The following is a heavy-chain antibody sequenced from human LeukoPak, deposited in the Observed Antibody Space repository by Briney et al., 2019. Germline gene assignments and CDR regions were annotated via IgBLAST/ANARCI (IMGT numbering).Heavy chain of an antibody. CDR3: AKDAAGALDY. D-gene: IGHD1-26*01. Sequence: GGSLRLSCAASGFTFSSYGMHWVRQAPGKGLEWVAVISYDGSNKYYADSVKGRFTISRDNSKNTLYLQMNSLRAEDTAVYYCAKDAAGALDYWGQGTLATVSS. CDR1: GFTFSSYG. J-gene: IGHJ4*02. CDR2: ISYDGSNK. V-gene: IGHV3-30*18.